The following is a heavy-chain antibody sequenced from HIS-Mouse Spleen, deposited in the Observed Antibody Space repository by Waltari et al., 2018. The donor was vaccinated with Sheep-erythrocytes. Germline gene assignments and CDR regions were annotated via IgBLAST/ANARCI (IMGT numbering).Heavy chain of an antibody. CDR1: GYTFTSYD. D-gene: IGHD6-13*01. J-gene: IGHJ5*02. CDR3: ARGMAAAGTDWFDP. CDR2: MSPNSGNK. V-gene: IGHV1-8*01. Sequence: QVQLVQSGAEVKKPGASVKVSCKASGYTFTSYDINWVRQATGQGLEWMGWMSPNSGNKGYAQKFVGRVTMTRNTSMSTAYMELGSLGSEDTAVYYCARGMAAAGTDWFDPWGQGTLVTVSS.